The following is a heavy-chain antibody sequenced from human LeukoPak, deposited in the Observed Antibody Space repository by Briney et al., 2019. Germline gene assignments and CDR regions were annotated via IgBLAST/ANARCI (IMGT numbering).Heavy chain of an antibody. Sequence: SVKVSCKASGGTFSSYAISWVRQAPGQGLEWMGGIIPIFGTANYAQRFQGRVTITADESTNTAYMELSSLRSEDTAVYYCARGMIVYYYYYMDVWGKGTTVTISS. V-gene: IGHV1-69*13. CDR1: GGTFSSYA. CDR2: IIPIFGTA. J-gene: IGHJ6*03. CDR3: ARGMIVYYYYYMDV. D-gene: IGHD3-22*01.